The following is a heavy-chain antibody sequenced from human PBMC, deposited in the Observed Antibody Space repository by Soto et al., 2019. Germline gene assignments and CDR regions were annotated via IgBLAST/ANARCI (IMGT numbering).Heavy chain of an antibody. J-gene: IGHJ4*02. CDR3: ARGPMQFAFFDY. CDR1: GFAFRSHW. Sequence: GGSLRLSCAASGFAFRSHWMHWVRQAPGKGLVWVSRINSDESSTNYADSVKGRFTISRDNAKNTLYLQMNSLRAEDTAVYYCARGPMQFAFFDYWGQGTLVTVSS. CDR2: INSDESST. V-gene: IGHV3-74*01. D-gene: IGHD3-10*01.